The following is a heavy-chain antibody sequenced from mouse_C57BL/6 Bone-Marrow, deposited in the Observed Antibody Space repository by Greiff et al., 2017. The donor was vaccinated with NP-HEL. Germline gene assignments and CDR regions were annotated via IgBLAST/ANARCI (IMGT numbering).Heavy chain of an antibody. Sequence: VHVKQSGPELVKPGASVKISCKASGYSFTGYYMNWVKQSPEKSLEWIGEINPSTGGTTYNQKFKAKATLTVDKSSSAAYMQLKSLTSEDSAVYYCAGIYYYGSSYGKVDYWGQGTTLTVSS. CDR1: GYSFTGYY. D-gene: IGHD1-1*01. J-gene: IGHJ2*01. CDR3: AGIYYYGSSYGKVDY. V-gene: IGHV1-42*01. CDR2: INPSTGGT.